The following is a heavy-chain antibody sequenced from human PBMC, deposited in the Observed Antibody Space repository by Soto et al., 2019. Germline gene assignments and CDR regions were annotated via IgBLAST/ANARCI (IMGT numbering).Heavy chain of an antibody. CDR1: GFTFSNAW. CDR2: IKSKTDGGTT. CDR3: TTDPGLEIRGLNNYYYGMDV. J-gene: IGHJ6*02. V-gene: IGHV3-15*01. D-gene: IGHD1-7*01. Sequence: EVQLVESGGGLVKPGGSLRLSCAASGFTFSNAWMSWVRQAPGKGLEWVGRIKSKTDGGTTDYAAPVKGRFTISRDDSKNTLYLQMNSLKTEDTAVYYCTTDPGLEIRGLNNYYYGMDVWGQGTTVTVSS.